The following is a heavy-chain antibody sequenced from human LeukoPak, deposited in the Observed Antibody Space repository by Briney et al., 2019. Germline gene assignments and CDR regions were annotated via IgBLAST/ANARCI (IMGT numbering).Heavy chain of an antibody. V-gene: IGHV3-30*18. D-gene: IGHD3-22*01. CDR2: ISYDGSNK. J-gene: IGHJ4*02. CDR1: GFTFSSYG. CDR3: AKAFWTYYDSSGYYFDY. Sequence: PGRSLRLSCAASGFTFSSYGMHWVRQAPGKGLEWVAVISYDGSNKYYADSVKGRFTISRDNSKNTLYLQMNSLRAEDTAVYYCAKAFWTYYDSSGYYFDYWGQGTLVTVSS.